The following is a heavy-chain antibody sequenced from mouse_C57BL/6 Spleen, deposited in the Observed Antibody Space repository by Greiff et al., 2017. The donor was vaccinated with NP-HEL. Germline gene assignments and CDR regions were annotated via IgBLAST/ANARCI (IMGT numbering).Heavy chain of an antibody. J-gene: IGHJ4*01. CDR3: ARGGPYYYGSSSYAMDY. D-gene: IGHD1-1*01. Sequence: VQLKQSGPVLVKPGASVKMSCKASGYTFTDYYMNWVKQSHGKSLEWIGVINPYNGGTSYNQKFKGKATLTVDKSSSTAYMELNSLTSEDSAVYYCARGGPYYYGSSSYAMDYWGQGTSVTVSS. V-gene: IGHV1-19*01. CDR2: INPYNGGT. CDR1: GYTFTDYY.